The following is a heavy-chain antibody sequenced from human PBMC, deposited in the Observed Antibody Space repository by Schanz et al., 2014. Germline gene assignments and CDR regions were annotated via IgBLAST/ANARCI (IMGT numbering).Heavy chain of an antibody. Sequence: VQLQQWGAGRLRPAETLSLTCAVYGGSVSGYFWTWIRLSPRKGLEWIGEINYSGSAHYNPSLTSRLTIARDASKSQLSLKMKSVSAADTAVYYCARGGRYCSGGGCHYPYNYYGRDDWGQGTTVTVSS. CDR2: INYSGSA. CDR1: GGSVSGYF. V-gene: IGHV4-34*01. CDR3: ARGGRYCSGGGCHYPYNYYGRDD. D-gene: IGHD2-15*01. J-gene: IGHJ6*02.